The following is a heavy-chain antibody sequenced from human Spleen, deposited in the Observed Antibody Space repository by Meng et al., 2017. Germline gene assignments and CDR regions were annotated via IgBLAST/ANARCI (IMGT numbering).Heavy chain of an antibody. CDR3: ARDPTYYDYVWGSSHDDAFDI. Sequence: ASVKVSCKASGGTFSSYAISWVRQAPGQGLEWMGRISPKTGVTDYAQKFRGRVTMTRDTSISTAYMELSRLRSDDTAVYYCARDPTYYDYVWGSSHDDAFDIWGQGTTVTVSS. D-gene: IGHD3-16*01. J-gene: IGHJ3*02. CDR1: GGTFSSYA. CDR2: ISPKTGVT. V-gene: IGHV1-2*06.